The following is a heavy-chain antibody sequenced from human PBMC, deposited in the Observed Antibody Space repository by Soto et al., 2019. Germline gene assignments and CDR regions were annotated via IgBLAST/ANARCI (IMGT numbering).Heavy chain of an antibody. CDR3: ARDRRYSGYAVDDAFDI. J-gene: IGHJ3*02. CDR2: ISAYNGNT. Sequence: GASVKVSCKASGYTFTSYGISWVRQAPGQGLEWMGWISAYNGNTNYAQKLQGRVTMTTDTSTSTAYMELRSLRSDDTAVYYCARDRRYSGYAVDDAFDIWGQGTMVTVSS. D-gene: IGHD5-12*01. V-gene: IGHV1-18*01. CDR1: GYTFTSYG.